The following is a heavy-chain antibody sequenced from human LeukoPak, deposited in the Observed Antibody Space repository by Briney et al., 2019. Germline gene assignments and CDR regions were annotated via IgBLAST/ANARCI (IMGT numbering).Heavy chain of an antibody. CDR2: ISSSSSTI. CDR1: GFTFNTYS. CDR3: ARTDAFEI. Sequence: GGSLRLSCAASGFTFNTYSMNWVRQAPGKGLEWVSYISSSSSTIYYADSVKDRFTISRDNAKNSLYLQMNSLRAEDTAVYYCARTDAFEIWGQGTMVTVSS. J-gene: IGHJ3*02. V-gene: IGHV3-48*04.